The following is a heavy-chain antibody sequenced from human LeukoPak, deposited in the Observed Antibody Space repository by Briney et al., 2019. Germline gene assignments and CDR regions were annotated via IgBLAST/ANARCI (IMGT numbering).Heavy chain of an antibody. CDR3: ARGHPLWFGGNYYGMDV. Sequence: SQTLSLTCTVSGGSISSGSYYWSWIRQPAGKGLEWIGRIYTSGSTNYNPSLKSRVTISVDTSKNQFSLKLSSVTAADTAVYYCARGHPLWFGGNYYGMDVWGQGTTVTVSS. J-gene: IGHJ6*02. CDR1: GGSISSGSYY. D-gene: IGHD3-10*01. CDR2: IYTSGST. V-gene: IGHV4-61*02.